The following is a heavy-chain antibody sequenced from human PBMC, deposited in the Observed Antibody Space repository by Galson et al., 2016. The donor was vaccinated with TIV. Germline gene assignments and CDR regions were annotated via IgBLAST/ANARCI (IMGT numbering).Heavy chain of an antibody. CDR3: VRRSRGIAGGDV. D-gene: IGHD2-21*01. V-gene: IGHV3-7*01. CDR1: GFTFSSYW. Sequence: SLRLSCAASGFTFSSYWVGWVRQAPGKGLEWVGTIKQDGSEQHYVDSVKGRFTISRDNAKNSLYLQMSSLRAEDPALYCCVRRSRGIAGGDVWGQGTTVTVSS. J-gene: IGHJ6*02. CDR2: IKQDGSEQ.